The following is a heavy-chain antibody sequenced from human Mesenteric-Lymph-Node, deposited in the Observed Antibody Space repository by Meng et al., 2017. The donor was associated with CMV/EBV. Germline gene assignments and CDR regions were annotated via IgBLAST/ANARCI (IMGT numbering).Heavy chain of an antibody. CDR1: GFTFSSYG. D-gene: IGHD3-10*01. CDR3: AKDGSRITTTGTYFEY. CDR2: IQHDKSNK. V-gene: IGHV3-30*02. J-gene: IGHJ4*02. Sequence: GGSLRLSCAASGFTFSSYGMHWVRQAPGKGLEWVAFIQHDKSNKHYADAVKGRFTISRDNYENTVYLQMNSLRGEDTAVYYCAKDGSRITTTGTYFEYWGQGTLVTVSS.